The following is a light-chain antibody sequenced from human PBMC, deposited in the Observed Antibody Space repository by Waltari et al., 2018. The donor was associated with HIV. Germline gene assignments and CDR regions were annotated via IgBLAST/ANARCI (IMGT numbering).Light chain of an antibody. Sequence: SYVLTQPPSVSVAPGKTARITCEGDDIGSKGVHWYQQKSGQAPMLGIYYDSGRPSGIPDRFSGSNSGNTATLTISRVEAGDEADYYCQVWSSSRDHPYVFGTATKVTVL. V-gene: IGLV3-21*04. CDR2: YDS. CDR3: QVWSSSRDHPYV. CDR1: DIGSKG. J-gene: IGLJ1*01.